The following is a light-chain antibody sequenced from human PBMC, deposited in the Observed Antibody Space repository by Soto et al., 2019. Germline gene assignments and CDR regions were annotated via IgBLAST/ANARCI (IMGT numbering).Light chain of an antibody. V-gene: IGKV1-9*01. J-gene: IGKJ1*01. CDR2: AAS. CDR1: QGISSD. Sequence: IQLTQSPSSLSTSVRDRVTITCRASQGISSDLAWYQQKPGKAPKLLIYAASTLQSGVPSRFSGSGSGTDFTLTISSLQPEDFAVYYCQPYNTWPLWTFAQGIKVDI. CDR3: QPYNTWPLWT.